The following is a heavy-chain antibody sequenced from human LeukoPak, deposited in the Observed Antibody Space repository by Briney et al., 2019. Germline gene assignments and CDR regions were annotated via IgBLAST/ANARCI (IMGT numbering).Heavy chain of an antibody. CDR2: IKEDGSEK. CDR1: GFTFSNNW. V-gene: IGHV3-7*02. D-gene: IGHD3-10*01. CDR3: ARTIRGY. Sequence: PGGSLRLSCAASGFTFSNNWMSWVRQAPGKGLEWVANIKEDGSEKYYVDSVNGRFTISRDNAKNSLYLQMNSLRAEDTAVYYCARTIRGYWGQGTLVTVSS. J-gene: IGHJ4*02.